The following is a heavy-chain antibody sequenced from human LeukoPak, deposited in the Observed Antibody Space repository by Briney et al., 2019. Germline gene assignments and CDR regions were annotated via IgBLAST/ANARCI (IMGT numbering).Heavy chain of an antibody. Sequence: PSETLSLTCTVSGGSISSSSYYWGWIRQPPGKGLEWIGSIYYSGSTYYNPSLKSRVTISVDTSKNQFSLKLSSVTAADTAVYYCARGGGPRAGVLRFLEWLLTNWFDPWGQGTLVTVSS. CDR1: GGSISSSSYY. J-gene: IGHJ5*02. CDR3: ARGGGPRAGVLRFLEWLLTNWFDP. CDR2: IYYSGST. V-gene: IGHV4-39*01. D-gene: IGHD3-3*01.